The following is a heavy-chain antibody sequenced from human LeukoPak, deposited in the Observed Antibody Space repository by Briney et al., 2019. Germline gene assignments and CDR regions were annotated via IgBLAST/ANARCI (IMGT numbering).Heavy chain of an antibody. Sequence: ASVRVSCKASGGTFSSYAISWVRQAPGQGLEWMGGIIPIFGTANYAQKFQGRVTITADESTSTAYMELSSLRSEDTAVYYCARDKGGSRNWFDPWGQGTLVTVSS. CDR2: IIPIFGTA. CDR3: ARDKGGSRNWFDP. D-gene: IGHD1-26*01. V-gene: IGHV1-69*13. J-gene: IGHJ5*02. CDR1: GGTFSSYA.